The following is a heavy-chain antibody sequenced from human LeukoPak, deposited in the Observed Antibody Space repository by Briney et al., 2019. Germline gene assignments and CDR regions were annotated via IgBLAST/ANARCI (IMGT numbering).Heavy chain of an antibody. V-gene: IGHV3-23*01. D-gene: IGHD2-15*01. CDR2: ISGSGGST. CDR3: AKARYCSGGSCLFDY. J-gene: IGHJ4*02. CDR1: GFTFSSYA. Sequence: GGSLRLSCAASGFTFSSYAMSWVRQAPGKGLEWVSAISGSGGSTYYADSVKGRFTISRDNSKNTLYLQMNSLRAEGTAVYYCAKARYCSGGSCLFDYWGQGTLVTVSS.